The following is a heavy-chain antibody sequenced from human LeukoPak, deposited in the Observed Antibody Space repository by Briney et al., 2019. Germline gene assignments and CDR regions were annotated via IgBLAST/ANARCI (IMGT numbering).Heavy chain of an antibody. CDR2: INTDGRSV. J-gene: IGHJ4*02. D-gene: IGHD2-2*01. CDR3: LRTTLGPAGAIDY. V-gene: IGHV3-74*01. Sequence: PGGSLRLSCAASGFTFSSYWMHWVRQAPGKGLVWVSRINTDGRSVTYAELVKGRFTISRDNAKNTLYLQMNSLRAEDTADYYCLRTTLGPAGAIDYWGQGTLVAVSS. CDR1: GFTFSSYW.